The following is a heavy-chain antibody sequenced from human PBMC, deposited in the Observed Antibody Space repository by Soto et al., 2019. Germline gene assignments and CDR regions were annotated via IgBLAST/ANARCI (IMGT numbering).Heavy chain of an antibody. CDR3: ARGFSGVSMDA. CDR1: GDSISSGYH. J-gene: IGHJ6*02. D-gene: IGHD2-15*01. Sequence: SETLSLTSTVSGDSISSGYHWAWIRQPPGKGLEWVGSIYHTGTTNYNPSLTSRVTISRDTSKNQFSLKVASVTAADTAGYYCARGFSGVSMDAWGQGTTVTVSS. CDR2: IYHTGTT. V-gene: IGHV4-38-2*02.